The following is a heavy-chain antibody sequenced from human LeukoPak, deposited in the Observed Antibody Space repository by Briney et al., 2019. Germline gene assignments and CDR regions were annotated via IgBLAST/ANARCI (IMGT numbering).Heavy chain of an antibody. CDR3: AADPHRTYYYDSSGYNPPRTAGFDP. CDR1: GFTFTNSA. Sequence: TSVKVSCKASGFTFTNSAMQWVRQARGQRLEWIGWIVVGSGNTNYAQKFQERVTITRDMSTSTAYMELSSLRSEDTAVYYCAADPHRTYYYDSSGYNPPRTAGFDPWGQGTLVTVSS. D-gene: IGHD3-22*01. CDR2: IVVGSGNT. V-gene: IGHV1-58*02. J-gene: IGHJ5*02.